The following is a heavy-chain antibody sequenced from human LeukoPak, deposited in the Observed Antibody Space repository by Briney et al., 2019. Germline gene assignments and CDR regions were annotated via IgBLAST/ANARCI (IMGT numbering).Heavy chain of an antibody. CDR3: ARYATMVRGVIPYFDY. D-gene: IGHD3-10*01. J-gene: IGHJ4*02. CDR1: GGSISSYY. Sequence: SETLSLTCAVYGGSISSYYWSWIRQPPGKGLEWIGYIYYSGSTNYNPSLKSRVTISVDTSKNQFSLKLSSVTAADTAVYYCARYATMVRGVIPYFDYWGQGTLVTVSS. V-gene: IGHV4-59*01. CDR2: IYYSGST.